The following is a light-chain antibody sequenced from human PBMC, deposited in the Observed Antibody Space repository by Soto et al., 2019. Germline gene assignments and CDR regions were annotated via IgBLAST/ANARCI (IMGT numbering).Light chain of an antibody. V-gene: IGLV2-23*01. CDR3: CSYAGSSSYV. J-gene: IGLJ1*01. Sequence: QSVLTQPASGSGSPGQSITISCTGTSSVVGSYNPVSWYQQHPGKAPKLMIYEGSKRPSGVSNRFSGSKSGNTASLTISGLQAEDEADYYCCSYAGSSSYVFGTGTKVTVL. CDR2: EGS. CDR1: SSVVGSYNP.